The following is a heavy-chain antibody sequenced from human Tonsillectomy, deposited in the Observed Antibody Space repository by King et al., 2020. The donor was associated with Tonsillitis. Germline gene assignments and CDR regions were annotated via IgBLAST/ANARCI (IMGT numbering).Heavy chain of an antibody. CDR1: GFTFSSYG. V-gene: IGHV3-30*18. D-gene: IGHD3-10*01. Sequence: VQLVESGGGVVQPGRSLRLSCAASGFTFSSYGMHWVRQAPGKGLEWVAVISYDVSNKYYADSVKGRFTISRDDSKNTLYLQMNSLRAEDTAVYYCAKGLGSSDSPPFYYYGMDVWGQGTTVTVSS. J-gene: IGHJ6*02. CDR3: AKGLGSSDSPPFYYYGMDV. CDR2: ISYDVSNK.